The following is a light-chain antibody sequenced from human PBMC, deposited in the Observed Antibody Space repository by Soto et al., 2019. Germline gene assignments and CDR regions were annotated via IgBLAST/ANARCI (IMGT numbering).Light chain of an antibody. J-gene: IGLJ2*01. CDR3: SSKSSGSTPML. V-gene: IGLV2-14*01. Sequence: QSALTQPASVSGSPGQSITISCTGTSSDVGGYKYVSWYQHHPGEAPKLIIYEVSNRPSGVSNRFSRSKSGNTASLTISGLQAEDESHYYCSSKSSGSTPMLFGGGTKVTVL. CDR1: SSDVGGYKY. CDR2: EVS.